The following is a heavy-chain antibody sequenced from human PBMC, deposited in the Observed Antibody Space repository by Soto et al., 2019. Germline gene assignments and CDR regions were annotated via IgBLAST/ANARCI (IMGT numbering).Heavy chain of an antibody. V-gene: IGHV3-73*02. J-gene: IGHJ1*01. CDR1: GFTFSGST. CDR3: TGGYCTGGTCYSGYFQH. D-gene: IGHD2-15*01. CDR2: IRSKANDYAT. Sequence: EVQLVQSGGGLVQPGGSLKLSCAASGFTFSGSTVHWVRQASGEGLQWVGSIRSKANDYATTYIASVKGRFTISRDDSSNTAYLLMSDLKTEDTAVYYCTGGYCTGGTCYSGYFQHWGQGALVTVFS.